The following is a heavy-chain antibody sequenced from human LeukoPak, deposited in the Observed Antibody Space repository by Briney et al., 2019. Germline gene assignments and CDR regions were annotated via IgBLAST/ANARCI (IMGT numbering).Heavy chain of an antibody. J-gene: IGHJ4*02. D-gene: IGHD3-22*01. CDR2: LYSDGAT. V-gene: IGHV3-66*01. Sequence: GGSLRLSCAASGFTVSSYYMNWVRQAPGKGLQWVSILYSDGATYYADSVKGRFTISRDNSRSTLYLQMNSLRAEDTAVYFCASWRGYYYDSSGYRHPFDYWGQGTLVTVSS. CDR3: ASWRGYYYDSSGYRHPFDY. CDR1: GFTVSSYY.